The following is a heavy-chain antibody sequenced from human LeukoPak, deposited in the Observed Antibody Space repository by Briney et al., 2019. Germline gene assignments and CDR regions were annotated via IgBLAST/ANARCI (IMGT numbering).Heavy chain of an antibody. CDR2: INGSGGST. J-gene: IGHJ5*02. D-gene: IGHD1-26*01. Sequence: GGSLRLSCAASGITFSSYWMSWVRQAPGRGLEWVSDINGSGGSTYYADSVKGRFTISRDNSKNTLYLQMNSLRAEDTAVYYCAKKYSTGLDPWGQGTLVTVSS. CDR1: GITFSSYW. CDR3: AKKYSTGLDP. V-gene: IGHV3-23*01.